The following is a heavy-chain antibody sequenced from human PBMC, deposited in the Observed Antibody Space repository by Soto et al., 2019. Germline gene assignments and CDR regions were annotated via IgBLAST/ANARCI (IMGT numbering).Heavy chain of an antibody. J-gene: IGHJ4*02. D-gene: IGHD6-19*01. Sequence: GGSLKPSCAASGFTFSSYGMPWVRQAPGKGLEWVAVISYDGSNKYYADSVKGRFTISRDNSKNTLYLQMNSLRAEDTAVYYCAKEYSSGCPDYWGQGTLVTVSS. CDR3: AKEYSSGCPDY. V-gene: IGHV3-30*18. CDR2: ISYDGSNK. CDR1: GFTFSSYG.